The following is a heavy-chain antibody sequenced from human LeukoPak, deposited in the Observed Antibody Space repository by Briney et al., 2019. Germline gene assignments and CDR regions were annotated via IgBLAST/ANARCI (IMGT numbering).Heavy chain of an antibody. CDR3: AKRARRPRSQLEIDF. CDR1: ALMFHVYG. CDR2: CSNVGTTT. Sequence: GGSLSLSCAVSALMFHVYGMAWDRQPPGKGIEWDGACSNVGTTTHYADSVKGRSTISRDNSKKTLDLQMDGLRVEDTALYYCAKRARRPRSQLEIDFWGQGILVTVAS. J-gene: IGHJ4*02. V-gene: IGHV3-23*05. D-gene: IGHD6-13*01.